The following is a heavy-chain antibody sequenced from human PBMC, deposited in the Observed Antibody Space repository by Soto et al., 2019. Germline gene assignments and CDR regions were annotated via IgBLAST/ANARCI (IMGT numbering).Heavy chain of an antibody. CDR3: ARVQRGDWGSRDGYNVGDWYFDL. CDR2: IYYSGST. J-gene: IGHJ2*01. V-gene: IGHV4-59*01. CDR1: GGSISSYY. D-gene: IGHD3-16*01. Sequence: QVQLQESGPGLVKPSETLSLTCTVSGGSISSYYWSWIRQPPGKGLEWIGYIYYSGSTNYNPSLKSRVTISVDTSKNQFSLKLSSVTAADTAVYYCARVQRGDWGSRDGYNVGDWYFDLWGRGTLVTVSS.